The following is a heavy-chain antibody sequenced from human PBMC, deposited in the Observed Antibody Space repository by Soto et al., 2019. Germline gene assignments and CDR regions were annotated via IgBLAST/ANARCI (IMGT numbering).Heavy chain of an antibody. CDR2: IIPIFGTA. CDR3: ARGTGTTDADYYYYGMDG. CDR1: GGTFSSYA. J-gene: IGHJ6*02. V-gene: IGHV1-69*13. Sequence: GASVKVSCKASGGTFSSYAISWVRQAPGQGLEWMGGIIPIFGTANYAQKFQGRVTITADESTSTAYMELSSLRSEDTAVYYCARGTGTTDADYYYYGMDGWGQGTTVTVAS. D-gene: IGHD1-1*01.